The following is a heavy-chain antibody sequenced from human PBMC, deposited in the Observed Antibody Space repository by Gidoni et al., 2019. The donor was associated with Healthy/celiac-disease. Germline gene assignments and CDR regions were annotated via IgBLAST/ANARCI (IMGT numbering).Heavy chain of an antibody. CDR2: IRSKAYGGTT. CDR1: GFTFGDYA. CDR3: TRERSSSWASDAFDI. V-gene: IGHV3-49*03. D-gene: IGHD6-13*01. Sequence: EVQLVESVGGLVQPGRSLSLSCPASGFTFGDYAMSWFRQAPGKGLEWVGFIRSKAYGGTTEDAASVKGRFTISRDDSKSIAYLQMNSLKTEDTAVYYCTRERSSSWASDAFDIWGQGTMVTVSS. J-gene: IGHJ3*02.